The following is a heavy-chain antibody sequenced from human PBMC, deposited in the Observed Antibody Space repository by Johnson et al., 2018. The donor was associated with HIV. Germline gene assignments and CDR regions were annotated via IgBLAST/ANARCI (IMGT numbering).Heavy chain of an antibody. CDR2: IYSGGST. CDR3: ARDVAATMIVVGGAYDAFDI. J-gene: IGHJ3*02. V-gene: IGHV3-66*01. Sequence: VQLVESGGGLVQPGGSLRLSCAASGFTVSSNYMSWVRQAPGKGLEWVSVIYSGGSTYYADSVKGRFTISRDNSKNTLYLQMNSLRAEDTAVYYCARDVAATMIVVGGAYDAFDIWGQGTMVTVSS. D-gene: IGHD3-22*01. CDR1: GFTVSSNY.